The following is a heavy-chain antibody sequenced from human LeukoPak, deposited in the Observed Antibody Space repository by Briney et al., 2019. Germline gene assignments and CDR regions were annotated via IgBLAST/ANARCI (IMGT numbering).Heavy chain of an antibody. CDR3: ARTPTLLWRSRFDP. V-gene: IGHV4-39*01. Sequence: SETLSLTCAVYGGSFSGYYWGWIRQPPGKGLEWIGSIYYSGSTYYNPSLKSRVTISVDTSKNQFSLKLSSVTAADTAVYYCARTPTLLWRSRFDPWGQGTLVTVSS. D-gene: IGHD2-21*01. CDR1: GGSFSGYY. CDR2: IYYSGST. J-gene: IGHJ5*02.